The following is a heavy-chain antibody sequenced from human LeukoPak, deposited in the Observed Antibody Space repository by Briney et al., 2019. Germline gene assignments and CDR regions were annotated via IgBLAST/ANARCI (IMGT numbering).Heavy chain of an antibody. CDR1: GGTFSSYA. V-gene: IGHV1-69*05. CDR3: ARDDNGGKRCNWFDP. D-gene: IGHD4-23*01. J-gene: IGHJ5*02. Sequence: SVKVSCKASGGTFSSYAISWVRQAPGQGLEWMGGIIPIFGTANYAQKFQGRVTITTDESTSTAYMELSSLRSEDTAVYYCARDDNGGKRCNWFDPWGQGTLVTVSS. CDR2: IIPIFGTA.